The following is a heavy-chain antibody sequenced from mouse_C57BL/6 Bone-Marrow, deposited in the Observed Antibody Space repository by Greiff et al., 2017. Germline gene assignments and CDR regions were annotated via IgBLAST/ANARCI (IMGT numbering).Heavy chain of an antibody. J-gene: IGHJ2*01. CDR3: ARQGYDYLDY. CDR1: GFTFSSYG. CDR2: ISSGGSYT. V-gene: IGHV5-6*02. D-gene: IGHD2-3*01. Sequence: EVKLEESGGDLVKPGESLKLSCAASGFTFSSYGMSWVRQTPDKRLEWVATISSGGSYTYYPDSVKGRFTISRDNAKNTLYLQMSSLKSEDTAMYYCARQGYDYLDYWGQGTTLTVSS.